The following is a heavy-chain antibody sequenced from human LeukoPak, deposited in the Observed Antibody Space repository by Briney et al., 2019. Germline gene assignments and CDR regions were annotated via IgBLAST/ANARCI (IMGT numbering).Heavy chain of an antibody. CDR3: AKLRDIVVVPAAHPWDY. Sequence: PGGSLRLSCAASGFTFSSYAMHWDRQAPGKGLEWVAVISYDGSNKYYADSVKGRFTISRDNSKNTLYLQMNSLRAEDTVVYYCAKLRDIVVVPAAHPWDYWGQGTLVTVSS. D-gene: IGHD2-2*01. J-gene: IGHJ4*02. V-gene: IGHV3-30-3*02. CDR1: GFTFSSYA. CDR2: ISYDGSNK.